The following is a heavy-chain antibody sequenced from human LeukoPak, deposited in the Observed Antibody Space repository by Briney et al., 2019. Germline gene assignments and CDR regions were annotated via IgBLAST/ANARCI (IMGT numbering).Heavy chain of an antibody. J-gene: IGHJ5*02. D-gene: IGHD6-19*01. Sequence: SETLSLTCTVSGGSISSSSYYWRWIRQPPGKGLEWIGSIYYSGSTYYNPSLKSRVTISVDTSKNQFSLKLSSVTAADTAVYYCARQGIAVAGTNWFDPWGQGTLVTVSS. CDR2: IYYSGST. CDR1: GGSISSSSYY. V-gene: IGHV4-39*01. CDR3: ARQGIAVAGTNWFDP.